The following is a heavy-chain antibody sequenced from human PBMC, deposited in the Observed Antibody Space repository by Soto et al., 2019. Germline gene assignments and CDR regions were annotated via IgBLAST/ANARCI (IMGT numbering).Heavy chain of an antibody. CDR2: IFHSGST. CDR3: AHRPIVGAAI. CDR1: GGSISNSNW. J-gene: IGHJ4*02. Sequence: QVQLQESGPGLVKPSGTLSLTCAVLGGSISNSNWWTWVRQPPGKGLDWIGEIFHSGSTNYNSSLMGRVTISVDKANNQFSLKLSSVTAEDTAVYYCAHRPIVGAAIWGQGTLVTVSS. D-gene: IGHD1-26*01. V-gene: IGHV4-4*02.